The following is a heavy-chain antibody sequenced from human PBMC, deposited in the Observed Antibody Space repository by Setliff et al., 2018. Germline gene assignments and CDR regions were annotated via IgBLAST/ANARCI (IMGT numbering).Heavy chain of an antibody. V-gene: IGHV4-59*08. CDR3: ARHTIAMSTIISYFDY. Sequence: SETLSLTCTVSDGSISTYYWSWIRQPAGRGLEWIGHIDPSGNTNYHPPLKSRVTISGDTSKNQFSLKLSSVTAAVTAVYYCARHTIAMSTIISYFDYWGQGTLVTVSS. D-gene: IGHD3-10*01. J-gene: IGHJ4*02. CDR1: DGSISTYY. CDR2: IDPSGNT.